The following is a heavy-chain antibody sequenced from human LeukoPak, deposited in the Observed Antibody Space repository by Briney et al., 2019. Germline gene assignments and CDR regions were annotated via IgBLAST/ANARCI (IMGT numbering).Heavy chain of an antibody. CDR3: ARGPGYYYYYYGMDV. Sequence: PSETLSLTCTVSGGSISSSSYYWGWIRQPPGKGLEWIGSIYYSGSTYYNPSLKSRVTISVDTSKNQFSLKLSSVTAADTAVYYCARGPGYYYYYYGMDVWGQGTTVTVSS. CDR2: IYYSGST. V-gene: IGHV4-39*01. J-gene: IGHJ6*02. CDR1: GGSISSSSYY.